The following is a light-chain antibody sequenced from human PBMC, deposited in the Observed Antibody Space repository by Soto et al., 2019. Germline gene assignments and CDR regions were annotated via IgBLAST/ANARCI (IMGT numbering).Light chain of an antibody. CDR3: QQRRNWTPIYT. V-gene: IGKV3-11*01. CDR2: DAS. J-gene: IGKJ2*01. CDR1: QSVSSY. Sequence: EIVLTQSPATLSLSPGERATLSCRASQSVSSYLAWYQQKPGQAPRLLIYDASNRATGIPARFSGSGSGTDFTLTISRLEPEDFAVYYCQQRRNWTPIYTFGPGTKLEIK.